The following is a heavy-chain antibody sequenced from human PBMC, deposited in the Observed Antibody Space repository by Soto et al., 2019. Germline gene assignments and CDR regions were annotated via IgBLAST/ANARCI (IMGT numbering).Heavy chain of an antibody. CDR1: GFTFSDYY. Sequence: GGSLRLSCAASGFTFSDYYMSWIRQAPGKGLEWVSYISSSSSYTNYADSAKGRFTISRDNAKNSLYLQMNSLRAEDTAVYYCARDFTELEQNNWFDPWGQGTLVTVSS. D-gene: IGHD1-1*01. V-gene: IGHV3-11*06. J-gene: IGHJ5*02. CDR3: ARDFTELEQNNWFDP. CDR2: ISSSSSYT.